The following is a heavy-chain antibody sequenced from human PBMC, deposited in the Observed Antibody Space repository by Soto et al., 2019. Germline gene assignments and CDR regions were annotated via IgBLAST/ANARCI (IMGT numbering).Heavy chain of an antibody. D-gene: IGHD2-8*01. CDR3: VSWVFAHFGF. CDR1: RYLCGNHD. CDR2: INANAIDT. J-gene: IGHJ4*01. V-gene: IGHV3-23*01. Sequence: SLRPSCPASRYLCGNHDITFVRQAPGSALEWVSTINANAIDTHYADSVKGRFTISIDNSKSTLDLQMNSLRAEDTAIYYCVSWVFAHFGFWGPVTLVTVS.